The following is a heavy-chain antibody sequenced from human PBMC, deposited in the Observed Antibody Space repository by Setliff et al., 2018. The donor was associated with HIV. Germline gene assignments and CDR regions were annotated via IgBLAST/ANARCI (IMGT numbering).Heavy chain of an antibody. CDR1: DYTFTTYW. CDR2: IYPDDSDI. D-gene: IGHD2-21*01. Sequence: GESLKISCKALDYTFTTYWIAWVRQMPGEGLEWMGIIYPDDSDIRYNPSFQNQTTISADKSIATAYLQLNNLKASDTATYYCARRDGRSMNAFQIWGPGTMVTVSS. V-gene: IGHV5-51*01. J-gene: IGHJ3*01. CDR3: ARRDGRSMNAFQI.